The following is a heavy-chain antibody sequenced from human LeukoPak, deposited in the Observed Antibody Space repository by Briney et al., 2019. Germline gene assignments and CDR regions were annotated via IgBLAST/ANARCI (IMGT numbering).Heavy chain of an antibody. CDR2: ISLSSYT. J-gene: IGHJ3*02. Sequence: GGSLRLSCTASGFTFSDYYMTWIRQAPGKGLEWVSNISLSSYTNYADSVKGRFTISRDNAKNSLYLQMNSLRAEDTAVYYCARDHRGHSYGDAFDMWGKGTMVTVSS. CDR1: GFTFSDYY. CDR3: ARDHRGHSYGDAFDM. V-gene: IGHV3-11*05. D-gene: IGHD5-18*01.